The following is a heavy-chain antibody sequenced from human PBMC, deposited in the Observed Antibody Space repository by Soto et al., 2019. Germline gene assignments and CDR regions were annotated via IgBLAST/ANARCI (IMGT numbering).Heavy chain of an antibody. V-gene: IGHV1-69*13. J-gene: IGHJ4*02. CDR1: GGTFSSYA. Sequence: WASVKVSCKASGGTFSSYAISWVRQAPGQGLEWMGGIIPIFGTANYAQKFQGRVTITADESTSTAYMELSSLRSEDTAVYYCASPQAYCGGDCGFDYWGQGTLVTVSS. D-gene: IGHD2-21*02. CDR3: ASPQAYCGGDCGFDY. CDR2: IIPIFGTA.